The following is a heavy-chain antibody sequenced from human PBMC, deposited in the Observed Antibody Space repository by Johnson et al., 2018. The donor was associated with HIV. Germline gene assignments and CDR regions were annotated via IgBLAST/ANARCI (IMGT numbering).Heavy chain of an antibody. D-gene: IGHD6-13*01. V-gene: IGHV3-9*01. J-gene: IGHJ3*02. CDR1: GFTFDDYA. Sequence: VQLMESGGGLVQPGRSLRLSCAASGFTFDDYAMHWVRQGPGKGLEWVSGISWNGGSTDYADSVKGRFSISRDNFKKTVHLQMNSLRGEDTAVYYCARVGYSSSWYLGAFDIWGQGTMVTVSS. CDR3: ARVGYSSSWYLGAFDI. CDR2: ISWNGGST.